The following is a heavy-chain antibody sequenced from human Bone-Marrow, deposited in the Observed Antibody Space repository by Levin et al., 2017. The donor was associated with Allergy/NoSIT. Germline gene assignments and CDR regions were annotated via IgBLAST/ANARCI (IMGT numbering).Heavy chain of an antibody. CDR1: GFTFSDYY. J-gene: IGHJ6*04. Sequence: PGGSLRLSCAASGFTFSDYYMSWIRQAPGKGLEWVSYISGTSTYRNHADSVKGRFTISRDNAKNSMYLQMNSLRAEDTAVYYCARADYYTSGWYRVDVWGKGTTVTVSS. CDR3: ARADYYTSGWYRVDV. D-gene: IGHD3-3*01. CDR2: ISGTSTYR. V-gene: IGHV3-11*05.